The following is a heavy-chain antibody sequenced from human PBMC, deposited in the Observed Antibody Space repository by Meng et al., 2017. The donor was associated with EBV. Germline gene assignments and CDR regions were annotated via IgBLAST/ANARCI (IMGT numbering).Heavy chain of an antibody. J-gene: IGHJ5*02. V-gene: IGHV4-39*07. D-gene: IGHD5-12*01. CDR1: HRFIRLTAHL. Sequence: GPGLLTTPGPLCLSHHFVHRFIRLTAHLWGWISQPPGKGLEWIGSIYYSGITYYIPSLKVRVTISVDTSKNQFSLKLSSVTAADTAVYYCARVVATIFTNWFYPWGQGTLVTVSS. CDR2: IYYSGIT. CDR3: ARVVATIFTNWFYP.